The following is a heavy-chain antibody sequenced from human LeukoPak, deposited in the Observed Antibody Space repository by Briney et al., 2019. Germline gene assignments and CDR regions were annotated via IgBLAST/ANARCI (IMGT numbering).Heavy chain of an antibody. CDR3: TTAGYDSSGYTAWGYFDY. CDR1: GFTFSNAW. CDR2: IKSKTDGGTT. V-gene: IGHV3-15*01. J-gene: IGHJ4*02. Sequence: VGSLRLSCAASGFTFSNAWMSWVRQAPGKGLEWVGRIKSKTDGGTTDYAAPVKGRFTISRDDSKNTLYLQMNSLKTEDTAVYYCTTAGYDSSGYTAWGYFDYWGQGTLVTVSS. D-gene: IGHD3-22*01.